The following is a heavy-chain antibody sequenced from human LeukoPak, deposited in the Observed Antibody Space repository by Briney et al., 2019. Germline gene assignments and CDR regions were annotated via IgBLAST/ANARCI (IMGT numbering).Heavy chain of an antibody. CDR2: ISSSGSTI. V-gene: IGHV3-48*03. CDR3: ARVLDYDILTGYPEPSFDY. Sequence: GGSLRLSCAASGFTFSSYWMSWVRQAPGKGLEWVSYISSSGSTIYYADSVKGRFTISRDNAKNSLYLQMNSLRAEDTAVYYCARVLDYDILTGYPEPSFDYWGQGTLVTVSS. CDR1: GFTFSSYW. J-gene: IGHJ4*02. D-gene: IGHD3-9*01.